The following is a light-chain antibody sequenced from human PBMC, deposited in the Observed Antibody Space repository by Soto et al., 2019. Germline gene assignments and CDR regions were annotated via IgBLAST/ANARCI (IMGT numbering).Light chain of an antibody. Sequence: IVLTQSPGTLSLSPGERATLSCRASQTVTSNFLAWYQQKPGQAPRLLIYGASNRATGIPARFSGSGSGTDFTLTISRLEPEDFAVYYCQQRSNWITFGQGTRLEIK. CDR3: QQRSNWIT. J-gene: IGKJ5*01. V-gene: IGKV3D-20*02. CDR2: GAS. CDR1: QTVTSNF.